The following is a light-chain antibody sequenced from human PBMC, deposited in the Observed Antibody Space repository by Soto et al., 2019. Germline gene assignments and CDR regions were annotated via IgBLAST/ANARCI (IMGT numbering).Light chain of an antibody. V-gene: IGKV3-15*01. CDR1: QSVSTK. Sequence: EVALTQSPATLSVSPRQSATLSCRASQSVSTKLAWYQQKPGQAPRLLIYDASTRATDIPVRFSGSGSGTEFTLSITSLQSEDFAVYYCQQYNNWPRTFGRGTKVDIK. CDR2: DAS. CDR3: QQYNNWPRT. J-gene: IGKJ1*01.